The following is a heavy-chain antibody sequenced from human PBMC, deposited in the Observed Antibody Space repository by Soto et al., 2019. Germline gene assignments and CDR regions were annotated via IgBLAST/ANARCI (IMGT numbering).Heavy chain of an antibody. D-gene: IGHD3-22*01. Sequence: GVFLRLSYAASEFSFSSYAMRWVRQAPGKGLEWVSGILSSGGSTYYSDSVKCRFNISRDNTKNELYLQMNSLRAEDTAVYYCAKIRNWNCDDIGGYYVLVLDHWGQGSLVTVSS. V-gene: IGHV3-23*01. CDR1: EFSFSSYA. CDR2: ILSSGGST. J-gene: IGHJ4*02. CDR3: AKIRNWNCDDIGGYYVLVLDH.